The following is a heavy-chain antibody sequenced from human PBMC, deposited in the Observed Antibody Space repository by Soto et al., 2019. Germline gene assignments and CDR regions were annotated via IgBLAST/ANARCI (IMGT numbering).Heavy chain of an antibody. CDR1: GGTFSSYA. J-gene: IGHJ6*02. Sequence: ASVKVSCKASGGTFSSYAISWVRQAPGQGLEWMGGIIPIFGTANYAQKFQGRVTITADESTSTAYMELSSLRSEDTAVYYCAVMTTVSYYGSGSYASGYYYYGMDVWGQGTTVTVSS. CDR2: IIPIFGTA. CDR3: AVMTTVSYYGSGSYASGYYYYGMDV. V-gene: IGHV1-69*13. D-gene: IGHD3-10*01.